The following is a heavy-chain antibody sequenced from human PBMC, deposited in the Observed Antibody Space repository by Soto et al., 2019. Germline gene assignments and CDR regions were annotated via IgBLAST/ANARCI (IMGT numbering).Heavy chain of an antibody. J-gene: IGHJ5*02. CDR3: ARRYKSAGWLET. D-gene: IGHD1-20*01. Sequence: SVKVSCKASGGTFSSYAISWVRQAPGQGLEWMGGIIPIFGTANYAQKFQGRVTITADASTSTAYMELSSLRSEDTAVYYCARRYKSAGWLETWGQGTLVTVSS. V-gene: IGHV1-69*13. CDR1: GGTFSSYA. CDR2: IIPIFGTA.